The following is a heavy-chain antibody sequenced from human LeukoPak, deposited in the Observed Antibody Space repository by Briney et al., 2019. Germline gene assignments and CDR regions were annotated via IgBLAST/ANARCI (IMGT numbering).Heavy chain of an antibody. V-gene: IGHV1-24*01. CDR1: GYTLTELS. CDR3: ATDPFNDMVRGRTDYYYGMDV. Sequence: ASVKVSCKVSGYTLTELSMHWVRQAPGKGLEWMGGFDPEDGETIYAQKFQGRVTMTEDTSTDTAYMELSSLRSEDTAVYYCATDPFNDMVRGRTDYYYGMDVWGQGTTVTVSS. J-gene: IGHJ6*02. D-gene: IGHD3-10*01. CDR2: FDPEDGET.